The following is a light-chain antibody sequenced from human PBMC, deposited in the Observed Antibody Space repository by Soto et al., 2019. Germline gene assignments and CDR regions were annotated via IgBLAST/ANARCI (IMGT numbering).Light chain of an antibody. V-gene: IGKV3-15*01. CDR2: GAS. Sequence: ETVMTQSPATLSVSPGERATLSCRASHSVSTNLAWYQQKPGLAPRLLIQGASTRTTGVPARFSGSGSGTEFTLTISSLQSEDFAVYYCQQYHNWPPTFGQGTKMEI. CDR3: QQYHNWPPT. CDR1: HSVSTN. J-gene: IGKJ1*01.